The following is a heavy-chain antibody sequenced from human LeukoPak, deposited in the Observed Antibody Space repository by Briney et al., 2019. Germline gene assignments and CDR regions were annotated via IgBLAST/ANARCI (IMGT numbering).Heavy chain of an antibody. CDR3: ARRGYHDYSGFDY. D-gene: IGHD1-26*01. CDR1: GFTFSSYS. J-gene: IGHJ4*02. V-gene: IGHV3-21*01. CDR2: ISGSSSDI. Sequence: GGSLRLSCAASGFTFSSYSMNWVRQAPGKGLEWVSSISGSSSDIYYADSVQGRFTISRDNAKKSLYLQMKSLRAEDTAVYYCARRGYHDYSGFDYWGQGTLVTVSS.